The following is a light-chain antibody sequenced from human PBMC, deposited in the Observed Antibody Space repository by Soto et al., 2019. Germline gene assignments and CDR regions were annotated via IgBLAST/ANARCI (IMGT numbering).Light chain of an antibody. V-gene: IGLV2-14*01. J-gene: IGLJ1*01. CDR1: SSDVGRYNY. Sequence: QSVLTQPASVSGSPGQSITISCTGTSSDVGRYNYVSWYQQHPGKAPKLVIYEVSNRPSGVSNRFSGSKSGNTASLTISGLQAEDEVDYYCSSYTSSTTDVFGTGTKLTVL. CDR2: EVS. CDR3: SSYTSSTTDV.